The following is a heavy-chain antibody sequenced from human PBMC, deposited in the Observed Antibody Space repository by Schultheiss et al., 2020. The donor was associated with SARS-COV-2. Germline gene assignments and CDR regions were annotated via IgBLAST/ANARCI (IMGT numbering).Heavy chain of an antibody. J-gene: IGHJ4*02. CDR1: GGSISSSSYY. Sequence: SETLSLTCTVSGGSISSSSYYWGWIRQPPGKGLEWIGSIYYSGSTNYNPSLKSRVTISVDTSKNQFSLKLSSVTAADTAVYYCAIVKGAAAGYWGQGTLVTVSS. V-gene: IGHV4-39*07. CDR2: IYYSGST. CDR3: AIVKGAAAGY. D-gene: IGHD6-13*01.